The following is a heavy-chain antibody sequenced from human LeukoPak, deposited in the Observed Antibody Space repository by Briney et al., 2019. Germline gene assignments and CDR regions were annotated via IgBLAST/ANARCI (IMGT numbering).Heavy chain of an antibody. Sequence: SRTLSLTCAISGDSVSSNSAAWNWIRQSPSRGLEWLGRTYYRSKWYNDYAVSVKSRITIIPDTSKNQLSLQLNSVTPEDTAVYYCARDRTAVAGTLFDYWGQGTLVIVSS. V-gene: IGHV6-1*01. D-gene: IGHD6-19*01. CDR1: GDSVSSNSAA. J-gene: IGHJ4*02. CDR3: ARDRTAVAGTLFDY. CDR2: TYYRSKWYN.